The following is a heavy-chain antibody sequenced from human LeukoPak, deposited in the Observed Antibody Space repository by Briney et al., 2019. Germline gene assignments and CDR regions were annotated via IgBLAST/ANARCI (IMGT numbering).Heavy chain of an antibody. CDR2: ISESGDNT. CDR3: AKCGIAAAGSCHTYGMDV. D-gene: IGHD6-13*01. J-gene: IGHJ6*02. Sequence: GASLRLSCAASGFTFSSYALSWVRQAPGKGLQWVSAISESGDNTFYADSVKGRFTISRDNSKNTLYLQMNSLRAEDTALYHCAKCGIAAAGSCHTYGMDVWGQGTTVTVSS. V-gene: IGHV3-23*01. CDR1: GFTFSSYA.